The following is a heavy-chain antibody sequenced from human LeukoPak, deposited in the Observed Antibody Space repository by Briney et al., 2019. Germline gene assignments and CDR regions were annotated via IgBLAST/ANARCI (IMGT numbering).Heavy chain of an antibody. CDR1: GGSISSSSYY. CDR2: IYYSGST. J-gene: IGHJ6*03. CDR3: ARTITGTYYYYYYYYMDV. V-gene: IGHV4-39*01. D-gene: IGHD1-20*01. Sequence: PSETLSLTCTVSGGSISSSSYYWGWIRQPPGKGLEWIGSIYYSGSTYYNPSLKSRVTISVDTSKNQFSLKLSSVTAADTAVYYCARTITGTYYYYYYYYMDVWGKGTTVTISS.